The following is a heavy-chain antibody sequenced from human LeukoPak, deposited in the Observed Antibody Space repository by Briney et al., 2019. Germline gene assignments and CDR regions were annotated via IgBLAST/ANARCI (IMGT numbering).Heavy chain of an antibody. CDR3: ARRSWRGGYYYYMDV. D-gene: IGHD1-1*01. CDR1: GGSISSGSYY. V-gene: IGHV4-39*07. J-gene: IGHJ6*03. CDR2: INHSGST. Sequence: SETLSLTCTVSGGSISSGSYYWSWIRQPPGKGLEWIGEINHSGSTNYNPSLKSRVTISVDTSKNQFSLKLSSVTAADTAVYYCARRSWRGGYYYYMDVWGKGTTVTVSS.